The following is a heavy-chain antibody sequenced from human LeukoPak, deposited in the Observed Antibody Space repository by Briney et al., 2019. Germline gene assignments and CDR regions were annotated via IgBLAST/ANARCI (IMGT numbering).Heavy chain of an antibody. V-gene: IGHV4-4*02. D-gene: IGHD2-15*01. J-gene: IGHJ4*02. Sequence: PSETLSLTCAVSGGSISSSNWWSWVRQPPGKGLEWIGEIYHSGTTYYNPSLKSRVTISVDTSKNQFSLKLSSVTAADTAVYFCARTGARYCSGGSCYYFEYWGQGTLVTVSS. CDR3: ARTGARYCSGGSCYYFEY. CDR2: IYHSGTT. CDR1: GGSISSSNW.